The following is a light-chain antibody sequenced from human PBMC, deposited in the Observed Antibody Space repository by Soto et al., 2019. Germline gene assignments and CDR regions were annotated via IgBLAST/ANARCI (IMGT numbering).Light chain of an antibody. J-gene: IGKJ1*01. V-gene: IGKV1-5*01. Sequence: DIQMTQSPSTLSASVGDRVTITCRASQSISSWLAWYQQKPGKAPKLLIYDASRLESGVPSRFRGSGSGTEVTLIISSLQPDDFATYYCQQYNSYSTFGQGTNVYIK. CDR1: QSISSW. CDR3: QQYNSYST. CDR2: DAS.